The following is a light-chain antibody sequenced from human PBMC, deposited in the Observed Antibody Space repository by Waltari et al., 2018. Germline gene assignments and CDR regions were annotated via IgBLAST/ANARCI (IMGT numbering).Light chain of an antibody. J-gene: IGLJ1*01. Sequence: QSALTQPPSASWSPGESVTISCTGTSSDIGDYAYVSWYQKHPGKAPKLMIYEVIKRPSGVPDRFSGSKSGNTASLTVSGLQAEDEADYYCCSYAGTNNFYVFGTGTKVTVL. CDR1: SSDIGDYAY. V-gene: IGLV2-8*01. CDR2: EVI. CDR3: CSYAGTNNFYV.